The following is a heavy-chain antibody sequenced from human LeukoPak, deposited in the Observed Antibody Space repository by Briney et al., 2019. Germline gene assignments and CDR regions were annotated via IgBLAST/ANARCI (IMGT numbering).Heavy chain of an antibody. Sequence: PGRSLRLSCAASGFTFSSYGMHWVRQAPGKGLEWVAVIWYDGSNKYYADSVKGRFTISRDNSKNTLYLQMNSLRAEDTAVYYCARDLDIVATIGYWGQGTLVTVSS. CDR1: GFTFSSYG. V-gene: IGHV3-33*01. CDR3: ARDLDIVATIGY. J-gene: IGHJ4*02. D-gene: IGHD5-12*01. CDR2: IWYDGSNK.